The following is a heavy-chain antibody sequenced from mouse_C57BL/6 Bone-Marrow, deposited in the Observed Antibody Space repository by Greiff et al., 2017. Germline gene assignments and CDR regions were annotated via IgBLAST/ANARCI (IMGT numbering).Heavy chain of an antibody. CDR3: ARDYGSSYLYFDV. J-gene: IGHJ1*03. D-gene: IGHD1-1*01. CDR2: ICPRDGSP. Sequence: QVQLQQSGPELVKPGASVTLSCKASGYTFTSYDINWVKQRPGQGLEWIGLICPRDGSPKYNEKFKGKATLTVDTSSSTAYMELHSLTSEDSAVYFCARDYGSSYLYFDVWGKGTTVTVSS. V-gene: IGHV1-85*01. CDR1: GYTFTSYD.